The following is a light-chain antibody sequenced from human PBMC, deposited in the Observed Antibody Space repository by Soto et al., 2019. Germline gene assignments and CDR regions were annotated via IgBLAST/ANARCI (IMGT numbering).Light chain of an antibody. Sequence: EIVLTQSPGTLSLSPGERATLSCRASQGVSANHLTWYQQKPGHAPRLLMCGASTRATGIPDRFSGSGSGTDFTLTISRLEPEDFAVYYCQQYCRSPYTFAQGTRLEIK. J-gene: IGKJ2*01. V-gene: IGKV3-20*01. CDR3: QQYCRSPYT. CDR1: QGVSANH. CDR2: GAS.